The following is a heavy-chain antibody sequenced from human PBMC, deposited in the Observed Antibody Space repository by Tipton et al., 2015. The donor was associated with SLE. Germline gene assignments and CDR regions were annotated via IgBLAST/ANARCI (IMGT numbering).Heavy chain of an antibody. CDR3: GAFDY. V-gene: IGHV4-39*01. J-gene: IGHJ4*02. Sequence: TLSLTCTVSGASISSSTYYWGWIRQPPGKGLEWIGSFSYSGSTYYNPSLRSRVTISVDTSKNQFSLKLTSVTAADTAVYYCGAFDYWGQGTLVTVSS. CDR1: GASISSSTYY. CDR2: FSYSGST.